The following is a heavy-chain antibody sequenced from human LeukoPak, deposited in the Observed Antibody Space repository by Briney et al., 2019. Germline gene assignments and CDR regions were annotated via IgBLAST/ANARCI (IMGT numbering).Heavy chain of an antibody. D-gene: IGHD2-15*01. J-gene: IGHJ4*02. CDR1: GFTFSSYW. CDR3: AKDRSLVVVTAGDY. V-gene: IGHV3-7*03. Sequence: GGSLRLSCAASGFTFSSYWMSWVRQAPGKGLEWVANIKQDGSEKYYVDSVKGRFTISRDNAKNSLYLQMNSLRAEDTAVYYCAKDRSLVVVTAGDYWGQGTLVTVSS. CDR2: IKQDGSEK.